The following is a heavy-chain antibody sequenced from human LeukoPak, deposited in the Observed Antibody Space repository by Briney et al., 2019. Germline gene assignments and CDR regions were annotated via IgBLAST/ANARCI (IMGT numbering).Heavy chain of an antibody. J-gene: IGHJ4*02. CDR3: AREASRGGYNYGDFDY. Sequence: SETLSLTCTVSGYSISSGYYWGWIRQPPGKGLEWIGSIYHSGSTYYNPSLKSRVTISVDTSKNQFSLKLSSVTAADTAVYYCAREASRGGYNYGDFDYWGQGTLVTVSS. V-gene: IGHV4-38-2*02. CDR2: IYHSGST. D-gene: IGHD5-24*01. CDR1: GYSISSGYY.